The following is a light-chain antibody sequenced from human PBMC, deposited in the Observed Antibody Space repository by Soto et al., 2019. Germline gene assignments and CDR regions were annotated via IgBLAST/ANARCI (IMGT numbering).Light chain of an antibody. J-gene: IGKJ4*01. Sequence: EIVLTQSPGTLSLSPGERATLSCRASQSVTNNYLAWYQQKPGQAPRLLIYGSSNRATGIPDRFSGSGSGTDFMLTISRLEPEDFAVYYCQQYGRSPLTFGGGTKVQIK. CDR2: GSS. CDR1: QSVTNNY. V-gene: IGKV3-20*01. CDR3: QQYGRSPLT.